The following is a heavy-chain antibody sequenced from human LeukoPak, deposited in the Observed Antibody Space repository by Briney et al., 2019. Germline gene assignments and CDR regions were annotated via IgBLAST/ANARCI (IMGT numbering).Heavy chain of an antibody. V-gene: IGHV4-39*01. CDR1: GGSISSSNYH. CDR3: ARFPQGASTYGPLDV. J-gene: IGHJ6*02. CDR2: ISYSGRP. D-gene: IGHD3-10*01. Sequence: PSETLSLTCSVSGGSISSSNYHWGWIRQPPGKGLEWIGSISYSGRPYYNPSLKSRVTISVDTSKNQFSLKLSSTTAADTAVYYCARFPQGASTYGPLDVWGQGTTVTVSS.